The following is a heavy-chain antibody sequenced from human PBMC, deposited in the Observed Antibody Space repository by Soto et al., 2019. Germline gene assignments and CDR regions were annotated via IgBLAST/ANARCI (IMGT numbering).Heavy chain of an antibody. CDR3: ALARYSTLDY. D-gene: IGHD4-4*01. CDR1: GFSLRTTGEG. V-gene: IGHV2-5*02. Sequence: QITLKESGPPLVKPTQTLTLTCTFSGFSLRTTGEGVGWIRQPPGKALEWLALIYWDGDKRYSPSLKSRLTITKDTSKKQVVLTMTNMDPVDTATYFCALARYSTLDYWGRGTLVTVSS. J-gene: IGHJ4*02. CDR2: IYWDGDK.